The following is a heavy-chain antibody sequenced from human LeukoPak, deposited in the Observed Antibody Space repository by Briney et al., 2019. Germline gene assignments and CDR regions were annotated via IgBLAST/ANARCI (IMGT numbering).Heavy chain of an antibody. CDR1: GFTFDDYA. V-gene: IGHV3-9*01. CDR3: AKDLAVASHGLDV. CDR2: ISWNSGNI. Sequence: GGSPRLSCAASGFTFDDYAMHWVRQAPGKGLEWVSGISWNSGNIGYADSVKGRFTISRDNAKNSLYLQMNSLRAEDTALYYCAKDLAVASHGLDVWGQGTTVTVSS. D-gene: IGHD6-6*01. J-gene: IGHJ6*02.